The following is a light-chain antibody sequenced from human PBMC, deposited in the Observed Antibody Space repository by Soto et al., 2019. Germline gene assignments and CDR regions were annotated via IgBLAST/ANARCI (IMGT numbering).Light chain of an antibody. CDR2: LNTDGSH. J-gene: IGLJ2*01. CDR3: QTWGTAIHDVV. V-gene: IGLV4-69*01. CDR1: SWHSNYA. Sequence: QLVLTQSPSASASLGASVKLTCTLSSWHSNYAIAWHQQQPDKGPRYLMKLNTDGSHSKGAGIPDRFSGSSSGAERHLTISSLQSEDEADYYCQTWGTAIHDVVFGGGTKLTVL.